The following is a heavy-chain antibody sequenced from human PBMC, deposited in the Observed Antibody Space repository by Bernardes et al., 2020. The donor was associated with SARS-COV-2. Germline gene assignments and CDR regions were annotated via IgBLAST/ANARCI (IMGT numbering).Heavy chain of an antibody. Sequence: TLSLTCTVSGGSIGSYYLAWIRQPPGKGLEWIGYIYYSGSTNYNPSLKSRVTISVDRSQNQFSLNLSSVTPADTAVYYCARDLSHLVRRGFDLWGRGTLVTVSS. J-gene: IGHJ2*01. V-gene: IGHV4-59*01. D-gene: IGHD3-10*01. CDR2: IYYSGST. CDR1: GGSIGSYY. CDR3: ARDLSHLVRRGFDL.